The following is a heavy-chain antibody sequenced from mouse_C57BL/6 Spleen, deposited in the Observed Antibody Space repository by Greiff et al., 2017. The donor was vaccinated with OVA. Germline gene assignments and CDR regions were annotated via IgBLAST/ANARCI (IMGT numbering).Heavy chain of an antibody. CDR3: ANEITTVVAAFGY. CDR1: GYTFTSYW. J-gene: IGHJ2*01. V-gene: IGHV1-64*01. CDR2: IHPNSGST. D-gene: IGHD1-1*01. Sequence: VQLQQPGAELVKPGASVKLSCKASGYTFTSYWMHWVKQRPGQGLEWIGMIHPNSGSTNYNEKFKSKATLTVDKSSSTAYMQLSSLTSEDSAVYASANEITTVVAAFGYWGQGTTLTVSS.